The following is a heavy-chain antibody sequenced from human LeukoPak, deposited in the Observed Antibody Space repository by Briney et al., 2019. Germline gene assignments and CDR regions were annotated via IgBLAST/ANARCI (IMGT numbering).Heavy chain of an antibody. V-gene: IGHV3-30*02. J-gene: IGHJ5*02. CDR2: IRYDGSNK. D-gene: IGHD3-22*01. Sequence: PGGSLRLSCAASGFTFSSYGMHWVRQAPGKGLEWVAFIRYDGSNKYYADSVKGRFTISRDNSKNTLYLQMNSLRAEDTAVYYCAKDGGSGYYFAVYNWFDPWGQGTLVTVSS. CDR1: GFTFSSYG. CDR3: AKDGGSGYYFAVYNWFDP.